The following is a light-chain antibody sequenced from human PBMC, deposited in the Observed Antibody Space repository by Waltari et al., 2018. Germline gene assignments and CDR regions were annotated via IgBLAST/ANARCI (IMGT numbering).Light chain of an antibody. V-gene: IGKV4-1*01. CDR3: QQYYTTPYA. J-gene: IGKJ2*01. Sequence: DIVMPQSLDSLDVSQRERAPINCKTSQSVFYTSHSKNYLAWYQQKPVQPPKLLIYWASTRESVVPARFSGSGSWTDFTLTISSLEAEDVAVYYCQQYYTTPYAFGQGTKLEI. CDR1: QSVFYTSHSKNY. CDR2: WAS.